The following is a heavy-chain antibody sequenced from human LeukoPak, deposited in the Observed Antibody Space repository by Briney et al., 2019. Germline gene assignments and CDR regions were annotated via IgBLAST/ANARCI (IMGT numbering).Heavy chain of an antibody. Sequence: GTLSLTCGVSGGSITSTNYWTWVRQPPGKGLEWIGGVNLQGSTNYNPSLMGRVAISVDMSENHISLQLTSVTAADTAVYYCAREGGPYRPLDYSGQGTLVTVSS. CDR3: AREGGPYRPLDY. V-gene: IGHV4-4*02. CDR2: VNLQGST. CDR1: GGSITSTNY. J-gene: IGHJ4*02.